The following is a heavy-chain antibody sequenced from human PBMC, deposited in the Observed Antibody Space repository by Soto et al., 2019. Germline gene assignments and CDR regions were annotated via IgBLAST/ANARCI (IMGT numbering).Heavy chain of an antibody. CDR2: IIPIFGTA. J-gene: IGHJ4*02. D-gene: IGHD6-13*01. V-gene: IGHV1-69*13. Sequence: SVKVSCKASGGTFSSYAISWVRQAPGQGLEWMGGIIPIFGTANYAQKFQGRVTITADESTSTAYMELSSLRSEDTAVYYCARDKTGYSSSWAYWGQGTLVTSPQ. CDR1: GGTFSSYA. CDR3: ARDKTGYSSSWAY.